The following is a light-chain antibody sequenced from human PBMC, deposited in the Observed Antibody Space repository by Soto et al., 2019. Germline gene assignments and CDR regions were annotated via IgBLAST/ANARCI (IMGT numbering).Light chain of an antibody. J-gene: IGKJ5*01. CDR1: RTISRW. CDR3: HSRA. CDR2: DAS. Sequence: DIQLTQTPSTLSASVGDDVTITCRASRTISRWLDWYQQKQGRAPKLLIYDASTLESGVPSRFSGSGSETEFTLTISRLQPDDFATYFCHSRAFGQGTRLEI. V-gene: IGKV1-5*01.